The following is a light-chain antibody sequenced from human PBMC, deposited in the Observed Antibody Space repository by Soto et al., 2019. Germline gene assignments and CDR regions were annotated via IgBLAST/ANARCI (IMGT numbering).Light chain of an antibody. CDR2: DVS. J-gene: IGLJ1*01. CDR1: SSNVGNFNV. Sequence: QSALAQPASVSGSPGQSITVSCTGTSSNVGNFNVVSWYQQHPGKAPKVIIYDVSERPSGVSHRFSGSKSGNTASLTISGLQAEDEADYYCCSYAGSGTNVFXTGTKVTVL. CDR3: CSYAGSGTNV. V-gene: IGLV2-23*02.